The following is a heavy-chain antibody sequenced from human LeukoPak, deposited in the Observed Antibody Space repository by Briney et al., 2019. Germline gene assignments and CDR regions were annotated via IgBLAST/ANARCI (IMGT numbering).Heavy chain of an antibody. CDR3: AMYYYDTSGPYVGAFDI. CDR2: ISSSSSTI. Sequence: GGSLRLSCAASGFTFSSYSMNWVRQAPGKGLEWVSYISSSSSTIYYADSVKGRFTISRDNAKNSLYLQMNSLRAEDTAVYYCAMYYYDTSGPYVGAFDIWGQGTMVTVSS. CDR1: GFTFSSYS. V-gene: IGHV3-48*04. J-gene: IGHJ3*02. D-gene: IGHD3-22*01.